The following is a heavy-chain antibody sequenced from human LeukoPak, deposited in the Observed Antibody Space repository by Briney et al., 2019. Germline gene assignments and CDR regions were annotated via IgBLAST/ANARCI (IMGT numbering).Heavy chain of an antibody. V-gene: IGHV3-30*04. CDR1: GFPFNSYA. Sequence: PGGSLRLSCGTSGFPFNSYAMHWVRQAPGKGLEWVAVISYDGNNKYYADSVQGRFTISRDNSKNTLYLQMNSLRAEDTAVYHCARSYDSSGKNNWFDPWGQGTLVTVSS. J-gene: IGHJ5*02. D-gene: IGHD3-22*01. CDR2: ISYDGNNK. CDR3: ARSYDSSGKNNWFDP.